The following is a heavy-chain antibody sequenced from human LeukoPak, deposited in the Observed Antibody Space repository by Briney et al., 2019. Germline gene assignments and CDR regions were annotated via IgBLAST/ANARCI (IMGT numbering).Heavy chain of an antibody. J-gene: IGHJ3*02. CDR1: GFTFRSYA. V-gene: IGHV3-30*04. Sequence: GGSLRLSCAASGFTFRSYAMHWVRQAPGKGLEWVAVISYDGSNKYYADSVKGRFTISRDNSKNTLYLQMNSLRAEDTAVYYCARDLFTAADAFDIWGQGTMVTVSS. CDR2: ISYDGSNK. CDR3: ARDLFTAADAFDI. D-gene: IGHD6-13*01.